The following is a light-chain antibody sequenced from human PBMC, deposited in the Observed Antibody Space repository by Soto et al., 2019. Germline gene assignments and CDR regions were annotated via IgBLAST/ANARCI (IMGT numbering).Light chain of an antibody. Sequence: EIVLTQSPGTLSLSPGERSTLSFRASQSVNQKLGWYQQKPGQAPRLLIYGASSRATGIPVRFSVSGSGTDFTLTISRLEPEDSAVYYCQQFGASRTFGQGTKVDIK. V-gene: IGKV3-20*01. J-gene: IGKJ1*01. CDR2: GAS. CDR3: QQFGASRT. CDR1: QSVNQK.